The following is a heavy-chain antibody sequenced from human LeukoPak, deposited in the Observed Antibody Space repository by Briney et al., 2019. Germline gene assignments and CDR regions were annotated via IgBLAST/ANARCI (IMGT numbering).Heavy chain of an antibody. D-gene: IGHD3-10*01. V-gene: IGHV4-34*01. CDR1: GGSFSGYY. J-gene: IGHJ4*02. CDR2: ISHSGST. CDR3: ARRFNYYGSGSYSHFDY. Sequence: PSETLSLTCAVYGGSFSGYYWSWIRQPPGKGLEWIGEISHSGSTNYNPSLKSRVTISVDTSKNQFSLKLSSVTAADAAVYYCARRFNYYGSGSYSHFDYWGQGTLVTVSS.